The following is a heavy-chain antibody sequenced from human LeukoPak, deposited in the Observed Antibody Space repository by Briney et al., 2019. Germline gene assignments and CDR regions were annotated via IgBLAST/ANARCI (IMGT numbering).Heavy chain of an antibody. CDR3: ARGGDYYDSSGSHVGDY. V-gene: IGHV1-8*03. J-gene: IGHJ4*02. D-gene: IGHD3-22*01. Sequence: ASVTVSCKASGYTFTGYYMHWVRQAPGQGLEWMGWINPNSGNTGYAQKFQGRVTITRNTSISTAYMELSSLRSEDTAVYYCARGGDYYDSSGSHVGDYWGQGTLVTVSS. CDR2: INPNSGNT. CDR1: GYTFTGYY.